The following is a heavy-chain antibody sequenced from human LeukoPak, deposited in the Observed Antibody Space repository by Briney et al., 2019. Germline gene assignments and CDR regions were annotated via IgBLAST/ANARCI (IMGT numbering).Heavy chain of an antibody. J-gene: IGHJ5*02. V-gene: IGHV4-34*01. CDR3: ARGRALTDRAYWFDP. Sequence: SETLSLTCAVYGGSFSGYYWSWIRQPPGKGLEWIGEINHSGSTNYNPSLKSRVTISVDTSKNQFSLKLSSMTAADTAVYYCARGRALTDRAYWFDPWGQGTLVTVSS. D-gene: IGHD4-11*01. CDR1: GGSFSGYY. CDR2: INHSGST.